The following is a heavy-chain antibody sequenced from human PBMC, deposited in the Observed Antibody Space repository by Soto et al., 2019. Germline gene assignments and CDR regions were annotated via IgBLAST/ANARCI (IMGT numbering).Heavy chain of an antibody. V-gene: IGHV1-46*01. D-gene: IGHD6-13*01. J-gene: IGHJ4*02. CDR1: GYTFTSYY. Sequence: ASVKVSCKASGYTFTSYYVHWLRQAPGQGLEWMGIINPGTGNTVYAQEFQGRVTMTRDTSTSTVYMELSSLRSEDTAVYYCAREEVRIIAAGTFDYWGQGSLVTVSS. CDR2: INPGTGNT. CDR3: AREEVRIIAAGTFDY.